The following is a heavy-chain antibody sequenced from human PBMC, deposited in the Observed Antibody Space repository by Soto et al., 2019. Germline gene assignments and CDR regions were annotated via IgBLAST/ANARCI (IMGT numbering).Heavy chain of an antibody. D-gene: IGHD3-22*01. CDR1: GFTFDDYA. Sequence: SLKISCAASGFTFDDYAMHWVRQAPGKGLEWVSGISWNSGSIVYADSVKGRFTISRDNAKNSLYLQMNSLRAEDTDLYYCAKDKEGYDSSGYYFDDWGQGTLVTVSS. CDR2: ISWNSGSI. V-gene: IGHV3-9*01. J-gene: IGHJ4*02. CDR3: AKDKEGYDSSGYYFDD.